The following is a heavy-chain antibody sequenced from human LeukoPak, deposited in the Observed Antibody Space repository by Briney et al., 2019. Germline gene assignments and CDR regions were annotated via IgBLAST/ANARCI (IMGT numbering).Heavy chain of an antibody. CDR1: GYTFTSYY. V-gene: IGHV7-4-1*02. CDR2: INTNTENP. D-gene: IGHD2-2*01. J-gene: IGHJ4*02. CDR3: ALTQAYCSTNSCYALDY. Sequence: ASVKVSCKASGYTFTSYYMHWVRQAPGQGLEWMGWINTNTENPTYAQGFTGRFVFSLDTSVSTAYLQITSLQAEDTAVYYCALTQAYCSTNSCYALDYWGQGTLVTVST.